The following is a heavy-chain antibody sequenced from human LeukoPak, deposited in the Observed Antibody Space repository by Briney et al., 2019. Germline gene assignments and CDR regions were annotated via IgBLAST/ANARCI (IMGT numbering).Heavy chain of an antibody. Sequence: GGSLRLSCAASGFTFSSYAMSWVRQAPGKGLEWVSVITGSGGSTYYADSMKGRFTISRDNSKNTLYLQMGSLRGEDTAVYYCAKVASDSAWYIDLWGRGTLVSVSS. CDR2: ITGSGGST. CDR1: GFTFSSYA. V-gene: IGHV3-23*01. CDR3: AKVASDSAWYIDL. D-gene: IGHD3-10*01. J-gene: IGHJ2*01.